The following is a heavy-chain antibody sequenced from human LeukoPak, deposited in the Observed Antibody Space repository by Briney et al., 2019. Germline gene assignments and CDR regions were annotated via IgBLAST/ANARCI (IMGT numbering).Heavy chain of an antibody. CDR2: IYYSGST. V-gene: IGHV4-39*01. Sequence: SETLSLTCTVSGGSISSSSYYWGWIRQPPGKGLEWIGSIYYSGSTYYNPSLKSRVTISVDMSKNQFSLKLSSVTAADTAVYYCARVGELMVYAPHGPDDAFDIWGQGTMVTVSS. CDR3: ARVGELMVYAPHGPDDAFDI. D-gene: IGHD2-8*01. J-gene: IGHJ3*02. CDR1: GGSISSSSYY.